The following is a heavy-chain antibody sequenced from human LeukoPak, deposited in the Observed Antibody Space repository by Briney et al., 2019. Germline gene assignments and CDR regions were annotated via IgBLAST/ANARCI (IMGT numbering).Heavy chain of an antibody. CDR3: ASSLVVPAAMRFGPPLEGMDV. CDR2: IYYSGST. D-gene: IGHD2-2*01. Sequence: PSETLSLTCTVSGGSISSGDYYWSWIRQPPGKGLEWIGYIYYSGSTYYNPSLKSRVTISVDTSKNQFSLKLSSVTAADTAVYYCASSLVVPAAMRFGPPLEGMDVWGQGTTVTVSS. J-gene: IGHJ6*02. CDR1: GGSISSGDYY. V-gene: IGHV4-30-4*01.